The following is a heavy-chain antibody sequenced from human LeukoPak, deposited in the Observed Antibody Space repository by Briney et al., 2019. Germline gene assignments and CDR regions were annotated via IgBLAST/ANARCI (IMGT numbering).Heavy chain of an antibody. CDR2: ISRSSSYI. CDR1: GFTVSSNY. V-gene: IGHV3-21*01. J-gene: IGHJ3*02. D-gene: IGHD3-10*01. Sequence: RAGGSLRLSCAASGFTVSSNYMNWVRQAPGKGLEWVSSISRSSSYIYYADSVKGRFTISRHNAKNSLYLQMNSLRAEDTAVYYCAREVPMVRGRHAFDIWGQGTMVTVSS. CDR3: AREVPMVRGRHAFDI.